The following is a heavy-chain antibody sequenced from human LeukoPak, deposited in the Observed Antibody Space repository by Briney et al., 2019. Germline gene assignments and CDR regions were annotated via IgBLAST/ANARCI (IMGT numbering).Heavy chain of an antibody. V-gene: IGHV3-7*01. CDR3: ARARSYYGDYYMDV. J-gene: IGHJ6*03. Sequence: GGSLRLSCAASGFTFSSYWMTWVRQAPGKGLEWVANIKQDGSEKYYVDSVKGRFTISRDNAKNSLYLQMNSLRAEDTAVYYCARARSYYGDYYMDVWGKGTTVTISS. CDR2: IKQDGSEK. CDR1: GFTFSSYW. D-gene: IGHD4-17*01.